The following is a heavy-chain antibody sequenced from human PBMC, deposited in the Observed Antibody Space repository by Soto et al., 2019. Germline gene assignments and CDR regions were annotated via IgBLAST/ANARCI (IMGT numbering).Heavy chain of an antibody. V-gene: IGHV4-39*01. D-gene: IGHD3-10*01. CDR1: GGSISSSSYY. CDR3: AGGGNYDYGMDV. Sequence: XGTLSLTCTVSGGSISSSSYYGGWIRQPPGKGLEWIGSIYYSGSTYYNPSLKSRVTISVDTSKSQFSLKLSSVTAADTAVYYCAGGGNYDYGMDVWGQGTTVTVSS. J-gene: IGHJ6*02. CDR2: IYYSGST.